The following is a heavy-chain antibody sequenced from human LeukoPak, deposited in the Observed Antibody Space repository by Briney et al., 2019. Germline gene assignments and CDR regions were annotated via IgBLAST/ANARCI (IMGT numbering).Heavy chain of an antibody. Sequence: GGSLRLSCAASGFTVSSNYMSWVRQTPGKGLEWVSIIYIAGSKYYADSVRGRFTISRDSSKNTVCLQMNSLRAEDTAVYYCASGGMGARKYYSDPFHYWGGGTLVSVSS. CDR3: ASGGMGARKYYSDPFHY. CDR1: GFTVSSNY. J-gene: IGHJ4*02. CDR2: IYIAGSK. V-gene: IGHV3-53*01. D-gene: IGHD3-10*01.